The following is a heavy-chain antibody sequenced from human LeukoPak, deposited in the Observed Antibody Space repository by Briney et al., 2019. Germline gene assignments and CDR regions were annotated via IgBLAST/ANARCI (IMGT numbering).Heavy chain of an antibody. D-gene: IGHD6-13*01. CDR1: GFTFDDYA. J-gene: IGHJ4*02. CDR3: VKDSGSSWPDNLDY. Sequence: GGSLRLSCAASGFTFDDYAMHWVRQAPGKGLEWVSLISWDGGSTYYADSVKGRFTISRDNSKNTLYLQMNSLRAEDTAVYYCVKDSGSSWPDNLDYWGQGTLVTVSS. CDR2: ISWDGGST. V-gene: IGHV3-43D*03.